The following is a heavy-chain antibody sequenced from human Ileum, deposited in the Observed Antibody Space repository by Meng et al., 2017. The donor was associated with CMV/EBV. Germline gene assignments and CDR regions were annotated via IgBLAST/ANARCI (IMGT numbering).Heavy chain of an antibody. CDR3: ARVGNAIYYDVDV. J-gene: IGHJ6*02. Sequence: GGSLRLSCAASGFTFSRYGMNWVRQAPGKGLEWVSYINSGATTTYYADSVKGRFTISRDNAKNSLYLQMNSLTAEDMGVYYCARVGNAIYYDVDVWGQGTTVTVSS. V-gene: IGHV3-48*03. CDR2: INSGATTT. CDR1: GFTFSRYG. D-gene: IGHD1-1*01.